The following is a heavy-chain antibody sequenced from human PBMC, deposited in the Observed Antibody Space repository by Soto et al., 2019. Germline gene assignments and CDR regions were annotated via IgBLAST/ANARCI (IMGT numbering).Heavy chain of an antibody. CDR3: ARRVATTPNWFDP. J-gene: IGHJ5*02. CDR2: IYHSGST. V-gene: IGHV4-4*02. D-gene: IGHD5-12*01. CDR1: SGSISSSNW. Sequence: QVQLQESGPGLVKPSGTLSLTCAVSSGSISSSNWWSWVRQPPGKGLEWIGEIYHSGSTNYNPSLCSRVTISVDKSKNQVSLKLSSVTAADTAVDYCARRVATTPNWFDPGGQGTLVTVSS.